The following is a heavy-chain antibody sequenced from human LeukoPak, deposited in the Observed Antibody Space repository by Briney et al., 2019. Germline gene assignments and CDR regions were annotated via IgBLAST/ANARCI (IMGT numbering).Heavy chain of an antibody. J-gene: IGHJ4*02. CDR2: ISYDGSNK. D-gene: IGHD5-12*01. CDR3: ATEWLGTS. V-gene: IGHV3-30-3*01. CDR1: GFTFSSYA. Sequence: AGGSLRLSCGASGFTFSSYAMHWVRQAPGKGLEWVAVISYDGSNKYYADSVKGRFTISRDNSKNTLYLQMNSLRAEDTAVYYCATEWLGTSWGQGTLVTVSS.